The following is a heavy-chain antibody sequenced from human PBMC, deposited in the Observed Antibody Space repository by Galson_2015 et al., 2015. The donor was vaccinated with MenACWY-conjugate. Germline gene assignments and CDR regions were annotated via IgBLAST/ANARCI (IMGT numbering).Heavy chain of an antibody. V-gene: IGHV1-3*01. CDR2: INAGNGNT. CDR3: ASSGRDSSGWGPNDAFDI. CDR1: GYTFTSYA. J-gene: IGHJ3*02. Sequence: SVKVSCKASGYTFTSYAMHWVRQAPGQRLEWMGWINAGNGNTKYSQKFQGRVTITRDASASTAYMELSSLRSEDTAVYYCASSGRDSSGWGPNDAFDIWGQGTMVTVSS. D-gene: IGHD6-19*01.